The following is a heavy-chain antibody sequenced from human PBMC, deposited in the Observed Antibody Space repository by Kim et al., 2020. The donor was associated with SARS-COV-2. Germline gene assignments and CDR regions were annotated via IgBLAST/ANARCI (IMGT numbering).Heavy chain of an antibody. D-gene: IGHD1-1*01. J-gene: IGHJ6*02. CDR2: ISWNSGSI. V-gene: IGHV3-9*01. CDR3: SRGMFNDGFDV. CDR1: GFTFADYA. Sequence: GGSLRLSCAVSGFTFADYAMHWVRQAPGKGLEWVSGISWNSGSIGYADSVKGRFTISRDNAKSSLYLQMNSLRGEDTAVYYCSRGMFNDGFDVWGQGTTVTVSS.